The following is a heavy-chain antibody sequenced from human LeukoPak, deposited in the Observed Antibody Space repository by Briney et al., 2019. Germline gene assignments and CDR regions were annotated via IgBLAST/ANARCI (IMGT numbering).Heavy chain of an antibody. V-gene: IGHV4-34*01. CDR2: INHSGST. CDR3: ARVDGQGPVTRFDY. J-gene: IGHJ4*02. Sequence: SETLSLTCAVYGGSFSGYYWSWIRQPPGKGLEWIGEINHSGSTNYNPSLKSRVTISVDTSKTQFSLKLSSVTAADTAVYYCARVDGQGPVTRFDYWGQGTLVTVSS. CDR1: GGSFSGYY. D-gene: IGHD4-11*01.